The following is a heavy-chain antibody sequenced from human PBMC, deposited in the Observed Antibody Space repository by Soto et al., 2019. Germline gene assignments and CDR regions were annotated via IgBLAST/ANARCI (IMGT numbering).Heavy chain of an antibody. D-gene: IGHD3-22*01. CDR1: GASVSSGASH. V-gene: IGHV4-61*08. CDR3: ARLDLSTSKIGV. J-gene: IGHJ6*02. Sequence: QVQLQESGPGLLKPSETLSLTCSLSGASVSSGASHWTWIRQSPGKGLEWIGYIHHNATADCNPSLKSPVSISVDTSKNQFSLKQTSATTADTAVYYCARLDLSTSKIGVGGQGTTVTVSS. CDR2: IHHNATA.